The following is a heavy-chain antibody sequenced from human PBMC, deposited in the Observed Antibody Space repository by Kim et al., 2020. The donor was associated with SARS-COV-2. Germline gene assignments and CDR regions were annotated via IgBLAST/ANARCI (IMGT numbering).Heavy chain of an antibody. J-gene: IGHJ4*02. D-gene: IGHD1-26*01. CDR2: ISGSGGST. CDR3: AKDLAEALSEIVGATTTSLSFDY. V-gene: IGHV3-23*01. Sequence: GGSLRLSCAASGFTFSSYAMSWVRQAPGKGLEWVSAISGSGGSTYYADSVKGRFTISRDNSKNTLYLQMNSLRAEDTAVYYCAKDLAEALSEIVGATTTSLSFDYWGQGTLVTVSS. CDR1: GFTFSSYA.